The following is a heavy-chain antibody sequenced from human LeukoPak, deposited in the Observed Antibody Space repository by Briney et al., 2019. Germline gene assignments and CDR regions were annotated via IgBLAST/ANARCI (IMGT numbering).Heavy chain of an antibody. D-gene: IGHD2/OR15-2a*01. J-gene: IGHJ4*02. V-gene: IGHV4-39*01. Sequence: SETLSLTCTVSGGSISSSSYYWGWIRQPPGKGLEWIGSIHYSGSTYYNPSLKSRVTISVDTSKNQFSLKLSSVTAADTAVYYCARGLYVSNYWGQGTLVTVSS. CDR2: IHYSGST. CDR3: ARGLYVSNY. CDR1: GGSISSSSYY.